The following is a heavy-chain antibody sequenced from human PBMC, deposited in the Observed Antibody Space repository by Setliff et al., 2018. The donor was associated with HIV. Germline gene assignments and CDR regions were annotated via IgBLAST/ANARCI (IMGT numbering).Heavy chain of an antibody. CDR3: ARERVESSYYYYGMDV. Sequence: LSLTCNVSGGSISSGGYYWSWIRQHPGKGLEWVSIISGDSERTYYADSVRGRFNISRDNAENSLYLEINNVRVEDTAIYFCARERVESSYYYYGMDVWGQGTTVTVSS. CDR1: GGSISSGGYY. CDR2: ISGDSERT. V-gene: IGHV3-11*06. D-gene: IGHD3-10*01. J-gene: IGHJ6*02.